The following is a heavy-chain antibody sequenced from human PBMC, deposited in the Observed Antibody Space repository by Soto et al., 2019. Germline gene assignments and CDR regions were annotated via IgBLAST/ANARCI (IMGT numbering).Heavy chain of an antibody. J-gene: IGHJ5*02. Sequence: QVQLVESGGGVVQPGRSLRLSCAASGFTFSTHAMHWVRQAPGTGLECVAIVSFDGSNKYYADSVKGRFTISRDNPKNTLYLQMSGLTPEDTAFYYWARDQTGITTAGGGRIDRWGQGTLVTVSS. CDR2: VSFDGSNK. CDR1: GFTFSTHA. V-gene: IGHV3-30-3*01. CDR3: ARDQTGITTAGGGRIDR. D-gene: IGHD6-13*01.